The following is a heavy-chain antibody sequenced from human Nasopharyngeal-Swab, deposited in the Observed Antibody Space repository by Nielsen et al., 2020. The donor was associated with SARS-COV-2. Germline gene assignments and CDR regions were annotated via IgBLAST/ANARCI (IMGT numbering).Heavy chain of an antibody. Sequence: GGSLRLSCAASGFTFSSYSMNWVRQAPGKGLEWVSYISSSSSTIYYADSVKGRFTISRDNAKNSLYLQMNSLRAEDTAVYYCAREDTDYYDSSGYFDYWGQGTLVTVSS. J-gene: IGHJ4*02. D-gene: IGHD3-22*01. CDR2: ISSSSSTI. CDR3: AREDTDYYDSSGYFDY. V-gene: IGHV3-48*04. CDR1: GFTFSSYS.